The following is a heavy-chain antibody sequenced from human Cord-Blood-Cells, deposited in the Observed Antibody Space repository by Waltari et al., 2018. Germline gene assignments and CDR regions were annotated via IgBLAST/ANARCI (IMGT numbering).Heavy chain of an antibody. CDR1: GGSFSGSA. D-gene: IGHD2-21*02. J-gene: IGHJ4*02. CDR2: IIPIFGTA. Sequence: QVQPVQAGAEVKKSGAPVKVACKQSGGSFSGSAITRVRRAHGLGFEWMGGIIPIFGTANYAQKFQGRVTITADESTSTAYMELSSLRSEDTAVYYCARDQGGAYCGGDCYFAYWGQGTLVTVSS. V-gene: IGHV1-69*01. CDR3: ARDQGGAYCGGDCYFAY.